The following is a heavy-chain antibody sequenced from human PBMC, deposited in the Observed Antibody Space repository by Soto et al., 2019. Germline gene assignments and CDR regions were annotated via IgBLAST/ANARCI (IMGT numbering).Heavy chain of an antibody. CDR1: GYIFTSYG. CDR3: ARVNGSGTNHYMHV. D-gene: IGHD3-10*01. V-gene: IGHV1-18*01. J-gene: IGHJ6*03. Sequence: QVQLVQSGAELKKPGASAKVSCQASGYIFTSYGISWVRQAPGQGLEWMAWISVDSGNTNYAQNFQGRVTMTTDTSASAAHMELRSLRSDDTAVYYCARVNGSGTNHYMHVWGKGTKVIVSS. CDR2: ISVDSGNT.